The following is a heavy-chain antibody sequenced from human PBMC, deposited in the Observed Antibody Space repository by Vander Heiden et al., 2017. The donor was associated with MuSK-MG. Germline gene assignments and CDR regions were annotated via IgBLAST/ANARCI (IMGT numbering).Heavy chain of an antibody. CDR2: IYHSGST. Sequence: QVQLQESGPGLVKPSETLSLTCAVSGYSISSGYYWGWIRQPPGKGLEWIGSIYHSGSTYYNPSLKSRVTISVDTSKNQFSLKLSSVTAADTAVYYCARIDYYGSGSYYTPHPHFDYWGQGTLVTVSS. V-gene: IGHV4-38-2*01. CDR3: ARIDYYGSGSYYTPHPHFDY. J-gene: IGHJ4*02. CDR1: GYSISSGYY. D-gene: IGHD3-10*01.